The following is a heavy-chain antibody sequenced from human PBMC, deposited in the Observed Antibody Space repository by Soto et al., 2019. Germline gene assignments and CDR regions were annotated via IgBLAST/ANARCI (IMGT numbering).Heavy chain of an antibody. V-gene: IGHV3-30*18. CDR2: VSHDGRNT. CDR3: AKGGRQWLVTSDFNY. J-gene: IGHJ4*02. D-gene: IGHD6-19*01. CDR1: GFTFSDYA. Sequence: VQLVESGGGVVQPGRSLRLSCAASGFTFSDYAIHWVRQAPGKGLEWVAVVSHDGRNTHYADSVKGRFTISRDSSKNTVSLEMTSLRAEDTAVYYGAKGGRQWLVTSDFNYWGQGALVTVSA.